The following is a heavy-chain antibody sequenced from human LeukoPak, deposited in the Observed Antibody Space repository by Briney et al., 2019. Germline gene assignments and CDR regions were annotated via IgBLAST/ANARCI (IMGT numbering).Heavy chain of an antibody. CDR1: GGSISSYY. J-gene: IGHJ4*02. CDR3: ARAPVVVTARYYFDY. D-gene: IGHD2-21*02. V-gene: IGHV4-59*01. CDR2: IYYSGST. Sequence: PSETLSLTCTVSGGSISSYYWSWIRHPPGKGLEWMGYIYYSGSTNYNPSLKSRVTISVDTSKNQFSLKLSSVTAADTAVYYCARAPVVVTARYYFDYWGQGTLVTVSS.